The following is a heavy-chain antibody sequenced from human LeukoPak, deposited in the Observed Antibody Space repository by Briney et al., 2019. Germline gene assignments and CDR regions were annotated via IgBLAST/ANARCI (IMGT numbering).Heavy chain of an antibody. Sequence: ASLKLSCKASGNTFTGYYMYWVRQAPGQGLEWMGWINPNSGGTNYAQKFQGRVTMTRDTSISTAYMELSRLRSDDTAVYYCARIGGTGTTEGWGQGTLVTVSS. CDR1: GNTFTGYY. J-gene: IGHJ4*02. D-gene: IGHD1-1*01. CDR3: ARIGGTGTTEG. V-gene: IGHV1-2*02. CDR2: INPNSGGT.